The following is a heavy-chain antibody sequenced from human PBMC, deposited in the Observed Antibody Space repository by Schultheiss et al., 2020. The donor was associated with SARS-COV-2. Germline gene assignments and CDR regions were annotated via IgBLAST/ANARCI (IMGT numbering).Heavy chain of an antibody. Sequence: GGSLRLSCAASGFTFSDYYMSWIRQAPGKGLEWVAVISYDGSNKYYADSVKGRFTISRDNSKNTLYLQMNSLRAEDTAVYYCAKEGDTYYYDSSSTTIRRVYFQLWGQCTLVTVSS. CDR2: ISYDGSNK. CDR1: GFTFSDYY. V-gene: IGHV3-30*18. CDR3: AKEGDTYYYDSSSTTIRRVYFQL. D-gene: IGHD3-22*01. J-gene: IGHJ1*01.